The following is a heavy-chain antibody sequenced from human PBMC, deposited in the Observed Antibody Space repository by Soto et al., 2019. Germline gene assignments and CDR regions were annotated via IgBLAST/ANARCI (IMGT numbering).Heavy chain of an antibody. CDR3: AKDLRVQYFDWQYTTSLDY. CDR1: GFTFSSYG. V-gene: IGHV3-30*18. Sequence: GGSLRLSCAASGFTFSSYGMHWVRQAPGKGLEWVAVISYDGSNKYYADSVKGRFTISRDNSKNTLYLQMNSLRAEDTAVYYCAKDLRVQYFDWQYTTSLDYWGQGTLVTVSS. D-gene: IGHD3-9*01. J-gene: IGHJ4*02. CDR2: ISYDGSNK.